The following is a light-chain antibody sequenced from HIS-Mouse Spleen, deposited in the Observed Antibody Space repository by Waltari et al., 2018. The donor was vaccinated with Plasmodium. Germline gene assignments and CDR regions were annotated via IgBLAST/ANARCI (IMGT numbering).Light chain of an antibody. J-gene: IGLJ2*01. V-gene: IGLV1-47*01. CDR1: SSNLGSTS. CDR3: AAWDDSLSGPV. Sequence: QSVLTQPPSASGPPGQRYPISCSGSSSNLGSTSVSWYQQLPGTAPKLLIYRNNQRPSGVPDRFSGSKSGTSASLAISGLRSEDEADYYCAAWDDSLSGPVFGGGTKLTVL. CDR2: RNN.